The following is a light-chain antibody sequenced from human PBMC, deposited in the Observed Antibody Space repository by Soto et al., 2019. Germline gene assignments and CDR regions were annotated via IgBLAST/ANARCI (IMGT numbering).Light chain of an antibody. CDR2: DAY. CDR3: QQRHMWPIT. CDR1: QSVSSN. V-gene: IGKV3-11*01. J-gene: IGKJ5*01. Sequence: EIVMTQSPATLYVSPGERATLSCRASQSVSSNLALYQQKPGQAPRLLIYDAYNRATGIPPRFSGSGSGTDFTLTISSLEPEDSAVYYCQQRHMWPITFGQGTRLEI.